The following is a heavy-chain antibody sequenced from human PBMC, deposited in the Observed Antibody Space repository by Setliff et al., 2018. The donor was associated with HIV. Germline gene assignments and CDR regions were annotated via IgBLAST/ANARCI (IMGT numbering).Heavy chain of an antibody. CDR2: IYPDDSNI. CDR1: GSSFSTYW. CDR3: ARRDGRSMNAFEI. Sequence: PGESLKISCKTSGSSFSTYWVGWVRQMPGEGLEWMGIIYPDDSNIRYNPSFQSHVTISADKSIATAYLQVNDLKTSDTATYYCARRDGRSMNAFEIWGPGTMVTVSS. D-gene: IGHD6-13*01. V-gene: IGHV5-51*01. J-gene: IGHJ3*02.